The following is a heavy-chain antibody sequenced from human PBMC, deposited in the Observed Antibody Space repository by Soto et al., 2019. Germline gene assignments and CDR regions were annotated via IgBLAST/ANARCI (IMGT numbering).Heavy chain of an antibody. J-gene: IGHJ6*02. V-gene: IGHV3-33*01. CDR3: ARVGPTSYLGGTIRQDAVGDGMDV. CDR2: IWYDGSNK. CDR1: GFTFSSYG. D-gene: IGHD6-19*01. Sequence: QVQLVESGGGVVQPGRSLRLSCAASGFTFSSYGMHWVRQAPGKGLEWVAVIWYDGSNKYYADSVKGRFTISRDNSKNTLYLQMNSLRAEDTAVYYCARVGPTSYLGGTIRQDAVGDGMDVWGQGTTVTVSS.